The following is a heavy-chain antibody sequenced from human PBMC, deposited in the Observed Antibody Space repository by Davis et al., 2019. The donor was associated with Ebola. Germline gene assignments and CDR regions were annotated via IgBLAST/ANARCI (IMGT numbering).Heavy chain of an antibody. CDR1: GGSISSGSYY. J-gene: IGHJ4*02. CDR3: ATNSTSSGFDH. D-gene: IGHD6-6*01. Sequence: PSETLSLTCTVSGGSISSGSYYWSWIRQPAGKGLEWIGHIYTGGSTNYNPTLKSRAIMSVDTSKNQFSLKLSSVTAADTAVYYCATNSTSSGFDHWGQGTRVTVSS. V-gene: IGHV4-61*09. CDR2: IYTGGST.